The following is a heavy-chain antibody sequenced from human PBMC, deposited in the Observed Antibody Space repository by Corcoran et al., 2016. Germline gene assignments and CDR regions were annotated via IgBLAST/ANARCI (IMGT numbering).Heavy chain of an antibody. D-gene: IGHD3-16*01. CDR2: IRSRPNSYAT. J-gene: IGHJ6*02. CDR1: RFTFSDSA. CDR3: TRGIGGYGMDV. Sequence: EVQLVESGGDLVQPGGSLRLSCAASRFTFSDSAIHWVRQASGKGLEWVGRIRSRPNSYATAYAASLGGRFTISRDDSKNTAYLQMNSLKTEDTAVDYCTRGIGGYGMDVWGQGTTVTVSS. V-gene: IGHV3-73*02.